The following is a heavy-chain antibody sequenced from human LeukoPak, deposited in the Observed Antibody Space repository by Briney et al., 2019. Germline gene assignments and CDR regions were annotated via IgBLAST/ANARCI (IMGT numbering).Heavy chain of an antibody. J-gene: IGHJ3*02. CDR1: GGSISSYY. Sequence: SQTLSLTCTVSGGSISSYYWSWIRQPPGKGLEWIGYIYYSGSTNYNPSLKSRVTISLDTSENQFSLKLRSVTAADTAVYYCARGSIAARNDAFDIWGQGTMVSVSS. V-gene: IGHV4-59*01. CDR2: IYYSGST. D-gene: IGHD6-6*01. CDR3: ARGSIAARNDAFDI.